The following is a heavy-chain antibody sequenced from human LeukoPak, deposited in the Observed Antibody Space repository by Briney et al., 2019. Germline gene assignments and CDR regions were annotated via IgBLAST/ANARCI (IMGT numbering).Heavy chain of an antibody. V-gene: IGHV1-18*04. CDR2: ISAYNGNT. D-gene: IGHD3-10*01. Sequence: ASVTVSCKASGYTFTSYGISWVRQAPGQGLEWMGWISAYNGNTNYAQKLQGRVTMTTDTSPSTAYMELRSLRSDDTAVYYCARLPPKWFGDLTDAFDIWGQGTVVTVSS. CDR3: ARLPPKWFGDLTDAFDI. J-gene: IGHJ3*02. CDR1: GYTFTSYG.